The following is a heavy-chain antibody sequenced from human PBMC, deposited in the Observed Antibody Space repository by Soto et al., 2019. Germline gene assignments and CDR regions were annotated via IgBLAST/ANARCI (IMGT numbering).Heavy chain of an antibody. J-gene: IGHJ4*02. D-gene: IGHD6-19*01. CDR3: ARPGKWLKSHVDY. V-gene: IGHV3-30-3*01. CDR2: TLYDRSSK. CDR1: GVTYRSYA. Sequence: RGESLRSSGLPSGVTYRSYASRCVRQPPGPVRGWVEATLYDRSSKFYADSVNGRFTISTDNSKHTLFLQMPSLRPNDTSVYYCARPGKWLKSHVDYWGPGTLVTVSS.